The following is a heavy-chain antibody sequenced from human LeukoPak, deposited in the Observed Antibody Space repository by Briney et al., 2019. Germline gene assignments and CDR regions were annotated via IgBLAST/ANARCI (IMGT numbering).Heavy chain of an antibody. D-gene: IGHD3-3*01. CDR1: GYSISSGYY. CDR2: IYHSGST. Sequence: SETLSFTCTVSGYSISSGYYWGWIRQPPGKGLEWIGSIYHSGSTYYNPSLKSRVTISVDTSKNQFSLKLSSVTAADTAVYYCARDLDFGVVTGYFDYWGQGTLVTDSS. V-gene: IGHV4-38-2*02. CDR3: ARDLDFGVVTGYFDY. J-gene: IGHJ4*02.